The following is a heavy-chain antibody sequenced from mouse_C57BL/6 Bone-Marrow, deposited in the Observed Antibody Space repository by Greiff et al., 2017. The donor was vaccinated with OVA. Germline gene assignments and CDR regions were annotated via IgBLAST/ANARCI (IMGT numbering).Heavy chain of an antibody. J-gene: IGHJ3*01. Sequence: VQLKQSGPELVKPGASVKIPCKASGYTFTDYNMDWVKQSHGKSLEWIGDINPNNGGTIYNQKFKGKATLTVDKSSSTAYMELRSLTSEDTAVYYCAREGYYGSRFAYWGQGTLVTVSA. CDR1: GYTFTDYN. D-gene: IGHD1-1*01. CDR3: AREGYYGSRFAY. V-gene: IGHV1-18*01. CDR2: INPNNGGT.